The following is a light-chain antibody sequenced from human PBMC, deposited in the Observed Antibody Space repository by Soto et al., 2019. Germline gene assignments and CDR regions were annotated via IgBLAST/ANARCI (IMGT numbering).Light chain of an antibody. Sequence: EIVMTQSPATLSVSPGERATLSCRASQSISSNVGWYQQRPGQAPRLLIYGASTRATGIPARFSGSGSGTEFTLTISSLDSEDSEVYYCKQYNTWRQITFGQGTRLEIK. CDR1: QSISSN. CDR3: KQYNTWRQIT. J-gene: IGKJ5*01. V-gene: IGKV3-15*01. CDR2: GAS.